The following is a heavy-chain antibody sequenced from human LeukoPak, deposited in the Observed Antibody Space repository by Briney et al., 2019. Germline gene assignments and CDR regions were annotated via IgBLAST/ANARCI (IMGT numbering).Heavy chain of an antibody. CDR1: GFTFSSYA. Sequence: PGGTLRLSCAASGFTFSSYAMSWVRQAPGKGLEWVSAISGSGGSTYYADSVKGRFTISGDNSKNTLYLQMNSLRAEDTAVYYCAKHLAPPPDCDFDYWGQGTLVTVS. CDR2: ISGSGGST. CDR3: AKHLAPPPDCDFDY. D-gene: IGHD1-14*01. V-gene: IGHV3-23*01. J-gene: IGHJ4*02.